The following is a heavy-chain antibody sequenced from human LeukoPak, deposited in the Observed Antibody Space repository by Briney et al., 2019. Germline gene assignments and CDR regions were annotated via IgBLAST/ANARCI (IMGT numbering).Heavy chain of an antibody. Sequence: GGSLRLSCAASGFTFSTYGMHWVRQAPGKGLEWVAFIRYDGSNKFYADSVKGRFTISRDNSKNTLYLQMNSLRAEDTAVYYCAKMKLHDYGGNSAFDMWGQGTMVTVSS. CDR3: AKMKLHDYGGNSAFDM. V-gene: IGHV3-30*02. D-gene: IGHD4-23*01. CDR2: IRYDGSNK. CDR1: GFTFSTYG. J-gene: IGHJ3*02.